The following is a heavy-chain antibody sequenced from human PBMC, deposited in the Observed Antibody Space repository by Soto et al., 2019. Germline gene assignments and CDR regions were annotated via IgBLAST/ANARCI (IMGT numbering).Heavy chain of an antibody. Sequence: GGSLRLSCAASGFTFSSYSMNWVRQAPGKGLEWVSSISSSSSYRYYADTVKGRCTISRDNAKNSLYLQMNSLRAEDTAVYYCARRYGDHDAFDIWGQGTMVTVSS. D-gene: IGHD4-17*01. J-gene: IGHJ3*02. V-gene: IGHV3-21*01. CDR3: ARRYGDHDAFDI. CDR1: GFTFSSYS. CDR2: ISSSSSYR.